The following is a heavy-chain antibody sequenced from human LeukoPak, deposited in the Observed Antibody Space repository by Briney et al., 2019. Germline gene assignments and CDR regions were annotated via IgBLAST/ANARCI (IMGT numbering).Heavy chain of an antibody. CDR2: IYYSGGT. CDR3: ALFEVVVGSTQDF. J-gene: IGHJ4*02. Sequence: SETLSLTCTVSGGSISSYYWSWIRQSPGKGLEWIGYIYYSGGTNYNPSLKSRVTMSVDTSKNQFSLKLSSVTAADTAVYYCALFEVVVGSTQDFWGQGTLVTVSS. CDR1: GGSISSYY. V-gene: IGHV4-59*12. D-gene: IGHD2-15*01.